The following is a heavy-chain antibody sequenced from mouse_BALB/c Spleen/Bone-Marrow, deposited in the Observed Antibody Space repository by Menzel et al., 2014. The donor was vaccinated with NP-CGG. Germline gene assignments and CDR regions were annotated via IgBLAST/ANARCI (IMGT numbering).Heavy chain of an antibody. CDR3: ARLSYYGRFAY. Sequence: EVQLQQSGGGLVQPGGSLKLSCAASGFDFSRYWMSWVRQAPGKGLEWIGEINPDSSTINYTPSLKDKFIISRDNAKNTLYLQMSKVRSEDTALCYCARLSYYGRFAYWGQGTLVTVSA. CDR1: GFDFSRYW. CDR2: INPDSSTI. D-gene: IGHD1-1*01. J-gene: IGHJ3*01. V-gene: IGHV4-1*02.